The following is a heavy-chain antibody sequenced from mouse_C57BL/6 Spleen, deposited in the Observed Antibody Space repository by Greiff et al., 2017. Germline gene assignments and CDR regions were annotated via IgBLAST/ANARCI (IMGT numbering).Heavy chain of an antibody. CDR2: INPSNGGT. CDR3: VRYYYGMGAMDY. J-gene: IGHJ4*01. CDR1: GYTFTSYW. Sequence: FQLQQSGTELVKPGASVKLSCKASGYTFTSYWMHWVKQRPGQGLEWIGNINPSNGGTNYNEKFKSKATLTVDKSSSTAYMQLSSLTSEDSAVYYCVRYYYGMGAMDYWGQGTSVTVSS. D-gene: IGHD1-1*01. V-gene: IGHV1-53*01.